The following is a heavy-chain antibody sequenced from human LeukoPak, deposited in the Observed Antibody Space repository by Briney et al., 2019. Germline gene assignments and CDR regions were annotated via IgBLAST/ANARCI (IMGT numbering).Heavy chain of an antibody. V-gene: IGHV4-34*01. CDR3: ARPPRRRGAFDI. J-gene: IGHJ3*02. CDR2: INHSGST. Sequence: SETLSLTCAVYGGSFSGYYWSWIRQPPGKGLEWIGEINHSGSTNYNPSLKSRVTISVDTSKNQFSLKLSSVTAADTAVYYCARPPRRRGAFDIWGQGTMATVSS. CDR1: GGSFSGYY.